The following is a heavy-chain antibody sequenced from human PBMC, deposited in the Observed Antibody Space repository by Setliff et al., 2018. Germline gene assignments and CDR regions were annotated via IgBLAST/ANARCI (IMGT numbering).Heavy chain of an antibody. CDR3: ARGYAARVGFGNWFDP. CDR2: LYYTGAT. V-gene: IGHV4-39*07. J-gene: IGHJ5*02. D-gene: IGHD6-6*01. CDR1: GGSISTTNHF. Sequence: SETLSLTCTVSGGSISTTNHFWGWIRQPPGGGLEWIGILYYTGATYYNPSLKSRVTISVDTPNNQFSLKLSSVTAADTAVFYCARGYAARVGFGNWFDPWGQGTPVTVSS.